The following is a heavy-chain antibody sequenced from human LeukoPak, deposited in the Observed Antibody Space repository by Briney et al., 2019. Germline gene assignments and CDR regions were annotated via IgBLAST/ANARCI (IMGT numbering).Heavy chain of an antibody. CDR2: INHSGST. V-gene: IGHV4-34*01. D-gene: IGHD6-6*01. J-gene: IGHJ6*03. CDR3: ARGREYSSSYYYYCYYMDV. CDR1: GGSFSGYY. Sequence: SETLSLTCAVYGGSFSGYYWSWIRQPPGKGLEWIGEINHSGSTNYNPSLKSRVTISVDTSKNQFSLKLSSVTDADTAVYYCARGREYSSSYYYYCYYMDVWGKGTTVTVSS.